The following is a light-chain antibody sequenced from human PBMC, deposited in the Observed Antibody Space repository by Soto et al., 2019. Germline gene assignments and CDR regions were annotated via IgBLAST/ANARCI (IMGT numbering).Light chain of an antibody. J-gene: IGKJ2*01. V-gene: IGKV1-5*03. Sequence: DIQMTQSPSTLSASVGDRVTITCRASHSISSWLAWYQQKAGKAPKLLIYKASSLESGVPARFSGSGSGTEFTLTISSLQPDDFATYYCQQYNSYPPYTFGQGTKLEIK. CDR1: HSISSW. CDR2: KAS. CDR3: QQYNSYPPYT.